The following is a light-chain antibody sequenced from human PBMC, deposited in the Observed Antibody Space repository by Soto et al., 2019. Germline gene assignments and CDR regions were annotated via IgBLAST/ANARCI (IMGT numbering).Light chain of an antibody. CDR3: SSYTSSSTLV. CDR2: EVS. Sequence: QSALTQPASVSGSPGQSITISCTGTSSDVGGYNYVSWYQQHPGKAPKLMIYEVSNRPSGVSNRFSGSKSGNTASLTISGLQAEAEADSYCSSYTSSSTLVFGVGTTLTVL. CDR1: SSDVGGYNY. V-gene: IGLV2-14*01. J-gene: IGLJ3*02.